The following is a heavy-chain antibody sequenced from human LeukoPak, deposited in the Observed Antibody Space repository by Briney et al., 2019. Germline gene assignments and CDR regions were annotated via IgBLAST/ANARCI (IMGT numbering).Heavy chain of an antibody. J-gene: IGHJ6*03. Sequence: PSETLSLTCSVSGGSMKDYYWSWIRQPPGKGLEWIAYINDNGHSGYNPALESRVTISVDTSKNHFSLRLRSVTAADTAVYYCATPYGSGSALPSSYYYYMDVWGKGTTVTVSS. D-gene: IGHD3-10*01. CDR2: INDNGHS. CDR3: ATPYGSGSALPSSYYYYMDV. V-gene: IGHV4-59*12. CDR1: GGSMKDYY.